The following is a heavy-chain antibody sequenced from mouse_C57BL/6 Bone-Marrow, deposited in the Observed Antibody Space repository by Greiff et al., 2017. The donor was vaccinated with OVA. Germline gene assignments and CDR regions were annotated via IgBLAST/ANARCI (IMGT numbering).Heavy chain of an antibody. J-gene: IGHJ3*01. CDR2: IHPTSGST. D-gene: IGHD2-3*01. CDR1: GYTFTSYW. CDR3: ASGRVYYVYFCLIAY. Sequence: QVQLQQPGAELVKPGASVKLSCKASGYTFTSYWMHWVKQRPGQGLEWIGMIHPTSGSTNYNEKFKSKATLTVDKSSSTAYMQLSSLTSEDSAVYYCASGRVYYVYFCLIAYWGQGTLVTVSA. V-gene: IGHV1-64*01.